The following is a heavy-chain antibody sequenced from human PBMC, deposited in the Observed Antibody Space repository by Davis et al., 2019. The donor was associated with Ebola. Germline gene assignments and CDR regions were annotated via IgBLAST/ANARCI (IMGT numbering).Heavy chain of an antibody. CDR1: AFTSSRSA. J-gene: IGHJ6*02. D-gene: IGHD6-13*01. CDR3: TTLIAAAGTFGYYYGMDV. Sequence: GGSLRLSCAASAFTSSRSAMPRVRQASGKGLEWVGRIRSNANSYATAYAASVKGRLTISRDDSKNTAYLQMNSLKTEETAVYYCTTLIAAAGTFGYYYGMDVWGQGTTVTVSS. CDR2: IRSNANSYAT. V-gene: IGHV3-73*01.